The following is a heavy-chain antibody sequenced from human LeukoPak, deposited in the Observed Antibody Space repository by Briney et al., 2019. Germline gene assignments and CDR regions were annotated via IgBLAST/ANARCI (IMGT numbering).Heavy chain of an antibody. V-gene: IGHV4-39*01. J-gene: IGHJ6*02. CDR3: ARLSYCSSTSCYWRVYYYGMDV. D-gene: IGHD2-2*01. CDR1: GGSISSSSYY. Sequence: SETLSLTCTVSGGSISSSSYYWGWLRQPPGKGLEWIGSIYYSGSTYYNPSLKSRVTISVDTSKNQFSLKLSSVTAADTAVYYCARLSYCSSTSCYWRVYYYGMDVWGQGTTVTVSS. CDR2: IYYSGST.